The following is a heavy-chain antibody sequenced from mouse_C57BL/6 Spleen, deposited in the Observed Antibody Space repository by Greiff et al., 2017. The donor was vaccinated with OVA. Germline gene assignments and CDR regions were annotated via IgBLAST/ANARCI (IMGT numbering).Heavy chain of an antibody. CDR3: TIGGIYYDYGFAY. V-gene: IGHV1-15*01. CDR2: IDPETGGT. D-gene: IGHD2-4*01. CDR1: GYTFTDYE. Sequence: VQLQQSGAELVRPGASVTLSCKASGYTFTDYEMHWVKQTPVHGLEWIGAIDPETGGTAYNQKFKGKAILTADKSSSTAYMELRSLTSEDSAVYYCTIGGIYYDYGFAYWGQGTLVTVSA. J-gene: IGHJ3*01.